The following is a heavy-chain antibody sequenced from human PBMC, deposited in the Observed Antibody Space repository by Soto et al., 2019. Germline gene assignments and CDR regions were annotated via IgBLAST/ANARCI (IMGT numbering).Heavy chain of an antibody. Sequence: SETLSLTCTVSGDSIINYYWSWIRQPPGKGLEWIGYIYYSGNTNYNPSLKSRVTISLDTSKNQFSLKLTSVTAADTAIYYCARGIASSSRTSLIYWGQGALVTVSS. J-gene: IGHJ4*02. CDR3: ARGIASSSRTSLIY. CDR2: IYYSGNT. CDR1: GDSIINYY. V-gene: IGHV4-59*01. D-gene: IGHD6-13*01.